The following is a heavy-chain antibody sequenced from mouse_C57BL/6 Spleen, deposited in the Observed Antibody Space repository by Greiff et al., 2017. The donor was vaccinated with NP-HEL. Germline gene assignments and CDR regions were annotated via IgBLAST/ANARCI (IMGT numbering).Heavy chain of an antibody. D-gene: IGHD2-1*01. J-gene: IGHJ4*01. CDR1: GYTFTSYW. Sequence: VQLQQPGAELVRPGSSVKLSCKASGYTFTSYWMHWVKQRPIQGLEWIGNIDPSDSETHYNQKFKDKATLTVDKSSSTAYMQRSSLTSEDSAVYYCARDGGNHYAMDYWGQGTSVTVSS. CDR3: ARDGGNHYAMDY. CDR2: IDPSDSET. V-gene: IGHV1-52*01.